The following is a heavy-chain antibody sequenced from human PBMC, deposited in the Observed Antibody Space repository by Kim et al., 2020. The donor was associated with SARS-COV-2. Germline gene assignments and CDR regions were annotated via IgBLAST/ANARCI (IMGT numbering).Heavy chain of an antibody. CDR2: INHSGIT. CDR1: GEPFSGYY. Sequence: SETLSLTCGVNGEPFSGYYWSWIRQPPGKGLEWIGEINHSGITKYNPSLKSRTTISVDTSKNQFSLTLTSMTAADTGVYYCARVKRPSYYDSSGYYYYY. J-gene: IGHJ6*01. CDR3: ARVKRPSYYDSSGYYYYY. V-gene: IGHV4-34*01. D-gene: IGHD3-22*01.